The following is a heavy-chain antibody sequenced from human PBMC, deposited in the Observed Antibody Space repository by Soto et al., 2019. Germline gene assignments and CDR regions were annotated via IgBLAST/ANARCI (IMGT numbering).Heavy chain of an antibody. J-gene: IGHJ5*02. CDR3: ARDEVPAANWLDR. V-gene: IGHV1-18*01. CDR1: GYIFINYG. Sequence: ASVKVSCKASGYIFINYGITWVRQAPGQGLEWMGWISGYNGNTKYADKLQGRVTMTTDTSTTTAYMELRSLRSDDTAVYYCARDEVPAANWLDRWGQGTLVTVTS. CDR2: ISGYNGNT. D-gene: IGHD2-2*01.